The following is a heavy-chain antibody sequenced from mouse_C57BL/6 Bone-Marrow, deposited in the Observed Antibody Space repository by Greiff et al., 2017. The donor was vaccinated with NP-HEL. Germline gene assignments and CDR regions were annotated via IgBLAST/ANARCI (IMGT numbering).Heavy chain of an antibody. CDR1: GYAFSSYW. J-gene: IGHJ4*01. CDR3: ARGDYGSSRFGYAMDY. CDR2: IYTGDGDP. Sequence: VQLQQSGAELVKPGASVKISCKASGYAFSSYWMNWVKERPGKGLEWIGQIYTGDGDPKYNGKFKGKATLTADKSSSTAYMQVSSLTSEDSAVYFCARGDYGSSRFGYAMDYWGQGTSVTVSS. D-gene: IGHD1-1*01. V-gene: IGHV1-80*01.